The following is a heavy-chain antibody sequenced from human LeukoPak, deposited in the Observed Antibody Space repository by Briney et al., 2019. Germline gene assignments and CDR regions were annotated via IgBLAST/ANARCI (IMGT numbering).Heavy chain of an antibody. V-gene: IGHV3-23*01. J-gene: IGHJ4*02. CDR2: ITSGGTT. Sequence: PGGSLRLSCAASGFTFSSYAMSWVRQAPGKGLEWVSAITSGGTTYYADSVKGRFTISRDNSKNTLYLQMNSLRAEDTAVYYCGRRYCDYYHPIANWGQGTLVTVSS. CDR1: GFTFSSYA. D-gene: IGHD4-17*01. CDR3: GRRYCDYYHPIAN.